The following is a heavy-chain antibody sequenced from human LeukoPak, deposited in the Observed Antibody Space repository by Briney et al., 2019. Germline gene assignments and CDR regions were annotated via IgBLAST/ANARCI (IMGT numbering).Heavy chain of an antibody. CDR3: ARRSAAMATDFDE. CDR2: IYTGDSDT. J-gene: IGHJ4*02. CDR1: GYSFTSYW. D-gene: IGHD5-18*01. V-gene: IGHV5-51*01. Sequence: GESLKISCKGSGYSFTSYWIGLVRPMPGKGLELMGIIYTGDSDTRYSPSFQGQVTISADKSISTAYLQWSSLKASDTAMYYCARRSAAMATDFDEGGEGTLVTV.